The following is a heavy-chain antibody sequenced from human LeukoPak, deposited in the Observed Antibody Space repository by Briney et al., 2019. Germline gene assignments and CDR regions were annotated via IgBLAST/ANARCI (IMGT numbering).Heavy chain of an antibody. V-gene: IGHV3-48*02. CDR3: ARVWRPCEY. D-gene: IGHD3-3*01. CDR1: GFTFSSYS. J-gene: IGHJ4*02. CDR2: INSGGSTM. Sequence: PGGSLRLSCAAPGFTFSSYSMNWVRQAPGKGLEWVSYINSGGSTMYYADSVKGRFTISRDNSKNSLYLQMNSLRDEDRGVYYCARVWRPCEYGAQGPLVSVSS.